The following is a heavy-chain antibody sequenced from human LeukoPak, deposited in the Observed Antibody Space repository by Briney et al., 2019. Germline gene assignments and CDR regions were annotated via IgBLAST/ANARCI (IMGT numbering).Heavy chain of an antibody. CDR3: AELGITMIGGV. CDR2: ISSSSTYI. J-gene: IGHJ6*04. D-gene: IGHD3-10*02. CDR1: GFIFSSYS. Sequence: GGSLRLSCAASGFIFSSYSMNWVRQAPGKGLEWVSSISSSSTYIYYADSVKGRFTISRDNAKNSLYLQMNSLRAEDTAVYYCAELGITMIGGVWGKGTTVTISS. V-gene: IGHV3-21*01.